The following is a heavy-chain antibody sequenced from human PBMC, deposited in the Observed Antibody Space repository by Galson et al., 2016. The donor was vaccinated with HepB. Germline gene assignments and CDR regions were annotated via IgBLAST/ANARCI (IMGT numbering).Heavy chain of an antibody. CDR3: ARDGGGWLDLRWYHSGLDV. V-gene: IGHV3-30*03. CDR2: VSSDGSNK. Sequence: SLRLSCAAYGFTLRNFGMHWVRQAPGKGLEWVAVVSSDGSNKKYADSVRGRLTISRDNSKNKLYLQRNSLRSEDTAIYYCARDGGGWLDLRWYHSGLDVWGQGTTVTVSS. J-gene: IGHJ6*02. CDR1: GFTLRNFG. D-gene: IGHD5-12*01.